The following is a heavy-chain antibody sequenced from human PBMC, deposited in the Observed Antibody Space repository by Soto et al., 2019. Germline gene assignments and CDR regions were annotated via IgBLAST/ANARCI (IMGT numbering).Heavy chain of an antibody. D-gene: IGHD2-21*01. V-gene: IGHV3-21*01. CDR2: ISISSSQI. Sequence: GGSLRLSCAASGFTFSSYSMNWVRQAPGKGLEWVSYISISSSQIYYADSVKGRFTISRDNAKNALYLQMNTVRVEDTAIYYCARVISCGGGTCSSVHQYYGMDVWGPGTTVTV. CDR3: ARVISCGGGTCSSVHQYYGMDV. CDR1: GFTFSSYS. J-gene: IGHJ6*02.